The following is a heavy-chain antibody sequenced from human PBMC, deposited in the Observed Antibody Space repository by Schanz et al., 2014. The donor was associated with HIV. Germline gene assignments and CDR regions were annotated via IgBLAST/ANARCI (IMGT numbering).Heavy chain of an antibody. CDR3: AKDNGWPLASYYGMDV. D-gene: IGHD6-19*01. V-gene: IGHV3-30*18. CDR2: ISYDGSNK. CDR1: GFIFSNYG. Sequence: QVQMVGSGGGVVQPGRSLRLSCAVSGFIFSNYGMHWVRQAPGKGLEWVAVISYDGSNKYYADSVKGRFTISRDNAKNSLYLXXNSLRAEDTALYYYAKDNGWPLASYYGMDVWGQGTTVTVSS. J-gene: IGHJ6*02.